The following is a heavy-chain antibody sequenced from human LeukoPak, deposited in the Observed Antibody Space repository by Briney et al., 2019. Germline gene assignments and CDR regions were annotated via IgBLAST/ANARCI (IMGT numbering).Heavy chain of an antibody. CDR2: IYPGDSDP. J-gene: IGHJ6*02. CDR1: GYGFTSYW. V-gene: IGHV5-51*01. D-gene: IGHD5-24*01. Sequence: GESLQISSQGPGYGFTSYWIGWVRQMTGKGLESMAIIYPGDSDPRYSPSFQGQVTIPADKSISTAYLQWSSLKASDTAMYYCARLEMATMFDGMDVWGQGTTVTVSS. CDR3: ARLEMATMFDGMDV.